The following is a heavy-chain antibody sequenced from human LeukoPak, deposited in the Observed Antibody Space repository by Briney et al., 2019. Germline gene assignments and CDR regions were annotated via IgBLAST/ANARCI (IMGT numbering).Heavy chain of an antibody. J-gene: IGHJ4*02. Sequence: GGSLRLSCAASGFTFSSYSMNWVRQAPGKGLEWVSSISSSRSYIYYADSVKGRFTISRDNAKNSLYLQMNSLRAEDTAVYYCARGEMATILNPFDYWGQGTLVTVSS. CDR1: GFTFSSYS. V-gene: IGHV3-21*01. CDR2: ISSSRSYI. CDR3: ARGEMATILNPFDY. D-gene: IGHD5-24*01.